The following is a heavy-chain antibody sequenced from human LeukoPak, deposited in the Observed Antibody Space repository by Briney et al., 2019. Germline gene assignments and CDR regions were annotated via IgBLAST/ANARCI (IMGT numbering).Heavy chain of an antibody. V-gene: IGHV3-23*01. Sequence: GGSLRLSCAASGFTFSSYAMSWFRQAPGKGLEWVSAISGSGVSTYYADSVKGRFTISRDNSKNTLYLQMNSLRAEDTAVYYCAKDPRVGSPGYCSGGSCSKGFDYWGQGTLVTVSS. CDR2: ISGSGVST. J-gene: IGHJ4*02. CDR1: GFTFSSYA. CDR3: AKDPRVGSPGYCSGGSCSKGFDY. D-gene: IGHD2-15*01.